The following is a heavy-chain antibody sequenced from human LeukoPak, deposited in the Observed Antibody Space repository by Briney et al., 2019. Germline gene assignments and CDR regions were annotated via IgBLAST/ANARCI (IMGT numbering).Heavy chain of an antibody. CDR3: ARKLLWFGDGYYFDY. J-gene: IGHJ4*02. Sequence: SETLSLTCTVSGGSISSYYWSWIRQPPGKGLEWIGYIYYSGSTNYNPSLKSRVTISVDTSKNQFSLKLSSVTAADTAVYYCARKLLWFGDGYYFDYWGQGTLVTVSS. CDR2: IYYSGST. D-gene: IGHD3-10*01. CDR1: GGSISSYY. V-gene: IGHV4-59*08.